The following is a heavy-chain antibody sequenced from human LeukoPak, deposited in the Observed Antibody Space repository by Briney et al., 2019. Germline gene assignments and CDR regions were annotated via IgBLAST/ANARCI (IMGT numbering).Heavy chain of an antibody. J-gene: IGHJ4*02. CDR1: GFVFSSYS. CDR3: VRLRGNSDSSGYFYYYDN. Sequence: GGSLRLSCAASGFVFSSYSFNWVRQAPGKGVEWVASVNTVSSYIYYADSVRGGFTISRDNDKNSVLLQMNSLRAEDMAMYYCVRLRGNSDSSGYFYYYDNWGQGTLVTVSS. D-gene: IGHD3-22*01. CDR2: VNTVSSYI. V-gene: IGHV3-21*01.